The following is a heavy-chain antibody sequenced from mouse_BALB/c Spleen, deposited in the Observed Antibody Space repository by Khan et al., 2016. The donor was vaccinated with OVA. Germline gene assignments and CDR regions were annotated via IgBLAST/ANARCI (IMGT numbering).Heavy chain of an antibody. Sequence: EVELVESGGGLVQPGGSRKLSCAASGFTFSRFGMHWVRQAPKKGLEWVAYISSGSSTIYYVDPVKGRFTISRDSPKNTLFLQMTSLRSEDTAMYYCARSGGNFHWYFDVWGAGTSVTVSS. J-gene: IGHJ1*01. D-gene: IGHD2-1*01. CDR2: ISSGSSTI. CDR1: GFTFSRFG. CDR3: ARSGGNFHWYFDV. V-gene: IGHV5-17*02.